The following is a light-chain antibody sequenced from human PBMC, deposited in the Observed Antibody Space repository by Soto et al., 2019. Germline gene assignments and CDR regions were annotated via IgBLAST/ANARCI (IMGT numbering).Light chain of an antibody. CDR1: SSDVGGYIY. CDR2: DVS. CDR3: SSYTSSRTRV. J-gene: IGLJ1*01. Sequence: QSALTQPASVSGSPGQSITISCTGTSSDVGGYIYVSWYQQHPGKAPKLMIYDVSNRPSGVSNRFSGSKSGNTASLTISGLQAEDEADYYCSSYTSSRTRVFGTGTKVTVL. V-gene: IGLV2-14*01.